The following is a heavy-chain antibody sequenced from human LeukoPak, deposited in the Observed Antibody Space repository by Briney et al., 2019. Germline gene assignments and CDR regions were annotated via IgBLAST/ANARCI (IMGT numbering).Heavy chain of an antibody. D-gene: IGHD3-10*01. CDR2: ISGSGGRT. CDR3: AATYGSGSRGDAFDI. J-gene: IGHJ3*02. Sequence: GGSLRLSCAASGFTFSSYAMSWVRQAPGKGLEWVSGISGSGGRTHYAASVKGRFTISRDNSKKMLYLQMNSLRAEDTAVYYCAATYGSGSRGDAFDIWGQGTMVTVSS. V-gene: IGHV3-23*01. CDR1: GFTFSSYA.